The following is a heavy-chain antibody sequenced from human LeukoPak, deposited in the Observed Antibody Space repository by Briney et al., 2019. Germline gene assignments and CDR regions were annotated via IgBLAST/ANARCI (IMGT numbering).Heavy chain of an antibody. CDR3: ALEMATIRSFDY. CDR2: IIPIFGTA. D-gene: IGHD5-24*01. Sequence: ASVKVSCKASGGTFSSYAISWVRQARGQGLEWMGGIIPIFGTANYAQKFQGRVTITTDESTSTAYMELSSLRSEDTAVYYCALEMATIRSFDYWGQGTLVTVSS. J-gene: IGHJ4*02. CDR1: GGTFSSYA. V-gene: IGHV1-69*05.